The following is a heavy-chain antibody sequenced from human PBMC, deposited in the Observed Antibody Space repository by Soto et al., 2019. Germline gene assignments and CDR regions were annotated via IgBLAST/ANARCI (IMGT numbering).Heavy chain of an antibody. CDR1: GDSINRHY. J-gene: IGHJ3*02. CDR2: IYYTKNTKYNPS. Sequence: QVQLQESGPGLVKPSGTLSLTCTVSGDSINRHYWTWIRQAPGKGLEWMGYIYYTKNTKYNPSKYNPSLKSRVTMSVDTSKNQFSLNLTSETAADTAVYYCARYVDTDSQTDAFDIWGQGTMVTVSS. CDR3: ARYVDTDSQTDAFDI. D-gene: IGHD5-18*01. V-gene: IGHV4-59*11.